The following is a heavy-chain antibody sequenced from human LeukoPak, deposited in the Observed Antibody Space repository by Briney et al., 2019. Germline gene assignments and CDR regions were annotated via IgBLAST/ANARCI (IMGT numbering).Heavy chain of an antibody. Sequence: GASVKVSCKASGYTFTGYYMHWVRQAPGQGLEWMGWINPNSGGTNYAQKFQGWVTMTRDTSISTAYMELSRLRSDDTAVYYCARACGGDRCPPYGMDVWGQGTTVTVSS. CDR3: ARACGGDRCPPYGMDV. J-gene: IGHJ6*02. V-gene: IGHV1-2*04. CDR1: GYTFTGYY. D-gene: IGHD2-21*02. CDR2: INPNSGGT.